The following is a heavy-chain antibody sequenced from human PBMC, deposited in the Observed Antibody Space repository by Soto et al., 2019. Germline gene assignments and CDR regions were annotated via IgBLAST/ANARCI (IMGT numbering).Heavy chain of an antibody. D-gene: IGHD3-10*02. Sequence: QVQLVESGGGLVKPGGSLRLTCAASGVSISDHYMSWIRRAPGKGLEWVSYSSNSGTFTKYAGSVKCRFSISRDNAKNSLNLEINSLRGEDTAIYYCAISGDNYNVLDYWGQGTPVTVSS. CDR1: GVSISDHY. CDR3: AISGDNYNVLDY. J-gene: IGHJ4*02. CDR2: SSNSGTFT. V-gene: IGHV3-11*05.